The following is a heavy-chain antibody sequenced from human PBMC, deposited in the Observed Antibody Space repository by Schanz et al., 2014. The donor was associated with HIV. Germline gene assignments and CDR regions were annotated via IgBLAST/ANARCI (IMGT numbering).Heavy chain of an antibody. J-gene: IGHJ5*01. CDR2: INPNRGGA. CDR1: GYTFTSYY. D-gene: IGHD5-12*01. CDR3: AREPNYSGFDS. V-gene: IGHV1-2*02. Sequence: QVYLAQSGAEVKKPGSSVKVSCKASGYTFTSYYMHWVRQAPGQGLEGMGWINPNRGGADSAQKFQGRVTMTRDTSISTAYLELSRLRSDDTAVYYCAREPNYSGFDSWGHGTLVTVSS.